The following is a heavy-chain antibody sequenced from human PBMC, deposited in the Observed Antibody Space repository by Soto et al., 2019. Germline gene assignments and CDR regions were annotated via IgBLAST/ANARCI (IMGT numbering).Heavy chain of an antibody. CDR3: ARPIQYYFDTSAQSAWFDP. Sequence: QVQLVQSGAEVKKPGSSVKVSCKTSGGTFGSYAISWVRQAPGQGLEWMGGIIPIFSTPNYAQKFQGRVTITAGESTSTAYMELSSLRSEDTAVYYCARPIQYYFDTSAQSAWFDPWGQGTLVTVSS. CDR1: GGTFGSYA. CDR2: IIPIFSTP. V-gene: IGHV1-69*12. D-gene: IGHD3-22*01. J-gene: IGHJ5*02.